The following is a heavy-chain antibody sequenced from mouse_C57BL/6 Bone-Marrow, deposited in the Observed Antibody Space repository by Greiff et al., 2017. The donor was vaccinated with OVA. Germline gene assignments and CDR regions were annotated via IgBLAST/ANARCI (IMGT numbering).Heavy chain of an antibody. CDR2: SRNKANDYTT. D-gene: IGHD1-1*01. J-gene: IGHJ4*01. V-gene: IGHV7-1*01. CDR3: ARSYGSSPYYAMDY. Sequence: EVNVVESGGGLVQSGRSLRLSCATSGFTFSDFYMEWVRQAPGKGLEWIAASRNKANDYTTEYSASVKGRFIVSRDTSQSILYLQMNALRAEDTAIYYGARSYGSSPYYAMDYWGQGTSVTVSS. CDR1: GFTFSDFY.